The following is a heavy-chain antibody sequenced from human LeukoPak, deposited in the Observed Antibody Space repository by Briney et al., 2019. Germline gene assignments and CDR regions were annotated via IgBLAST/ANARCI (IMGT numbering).Heavy chain of an antibody. D-gene: IGHD3-3*01. CDR3: ARAPSKYDFWSGYHYYYMDV. CDR2: ISSSSSYI. V-gene: IGHV3-21*01. J-gene: IGHJ6*03. Sequence: GGSLRLSCAASGFTFSSYSMNWVRQAPGKGLEWVSSISSSSSYIYYADSVKGRFTISRDNAKNSLYLQMNSLRAEDTAVYYCARAPSKYDFWSGYHYYYMDVWGKGTTVTVSS. CDR1: GFTFSSYS.